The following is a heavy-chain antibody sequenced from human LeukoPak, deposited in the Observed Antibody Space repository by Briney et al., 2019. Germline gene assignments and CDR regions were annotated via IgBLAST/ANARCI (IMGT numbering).Heavy chain of an antibody. CDR1: GYRFTSYW. Sequence: GASLKISCKGSGYRFTSYWIGWVRRMPGKGLEGMGIIYPGESDTRYSPSFQGQVTISADKSISTAYRQWSSLKASDTAMYYCARLSEDFWSGYSFFDYWGQGTLVTVSS. CDR3: ARLSEDFWSGYSFFDY. V-gene: IGHV5-51*01. D-gene: IGHD3-3*01. CDR2: IYPGESDT. J-gene: IGHJ4*02.